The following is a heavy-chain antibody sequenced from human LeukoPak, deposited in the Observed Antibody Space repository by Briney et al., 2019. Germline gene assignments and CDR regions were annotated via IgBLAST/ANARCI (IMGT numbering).Heavy chain of an antibody. Sequence: SETLSLTCTVSGGSISSYYWSWIRQPPGKGLEWIGYIYYSGSTNYNPSLKSRVTISVDTSKNQFSLKLSSVTAADTAVYYCARGLTTVTTFNWFDPWGQGTLVTVSS. J-gene: IGHJ5*02. CDR1: GGSISSYY. D-gene: IGHD4-17*01. CDR3: ARGLTTVTTFNWFDP. CDR2: IYYSGST. V-gene: IGHV4-59*12.